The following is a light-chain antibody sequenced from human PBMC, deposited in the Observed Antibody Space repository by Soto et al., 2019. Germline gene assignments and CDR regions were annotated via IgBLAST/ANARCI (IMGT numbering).Light chain of an antibody. CDR3: HSYYSSLGGWV. CDR1: SSNIGAGYD. CDR2: GNS. V-gene: IGLV1-40*01. Sequence: QSVLTQPPSVSGAPGQRVTISCTGSSSNIGAGYDVHWYQQLPGTAPKLLIYGNSNRPSGVPDRFSGSKSGTSASLAITGIQAEEEADYYCHSYYSSLGGWVFGGGTKLTVL. J-gene: IGLJ3*02.